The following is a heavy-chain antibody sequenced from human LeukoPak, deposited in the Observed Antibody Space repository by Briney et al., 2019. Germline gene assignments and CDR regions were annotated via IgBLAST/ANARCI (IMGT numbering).Heavy chain of an antibody. V-gene: IGHV4-30-4*01. CDR3: AREGSGRSY. J-gene: IGHJ4*02. D-gene: IGHD1-26*01. CDR2: IYYSGST. Sequence: SETPSLTCTVSGGSLSSGVYYWSWVRQPPGRGLEWIGYIYYSGSTYYSPSLKSRVTISVDTSKNQFSLKLSSVTAADTAVYYCAREGSGRSYWGQGTLVTVSS. CDR1: GGSLSSGVYY.